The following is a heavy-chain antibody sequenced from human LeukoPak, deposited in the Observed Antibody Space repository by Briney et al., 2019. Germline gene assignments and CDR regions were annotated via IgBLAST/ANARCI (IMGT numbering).Heavy chain of an antibody. CDR2: IYPGDSAT. J-gene: IGHJ4*02. V-gene: IGHV5-51*01. CDR3: ARPEYSSSLAFDY. D-gene: IGHD3-22*01. Sequence: GESLKISCRDSGNTFTTSLIVWVRQMPGKGLEWMGVIYPGDSATTYSPSFQGQVTFSVDKSSRTAYLQWSSLRASDTAIYYCARPEYSSSLAFDYWGQGTPVTVSS. CDR1: GNTFTTSL.